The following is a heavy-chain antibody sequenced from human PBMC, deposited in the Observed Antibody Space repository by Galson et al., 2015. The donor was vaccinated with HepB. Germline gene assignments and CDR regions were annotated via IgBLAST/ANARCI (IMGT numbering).Heavy chain of an antibody. CDR1: GYTFISYG. V-gene: IGHV1-18*01. CDR3: VRDAGRYCSGASCYPGYDY. Sequence: SVKVSCKASGYTFISYGVIWVRQAPGQGLEWMGWISTYNGNTKYAQKFQGRVTMTTDTSTSTAYMDLRSLRSDDTAVYYCVRDAGRYCSGASCYPGYDYWGRGTLVTVSS. J-gene: IGHJ4*02. CDR2: ISTYNGNT. D-gene: IGHD2-15*01.